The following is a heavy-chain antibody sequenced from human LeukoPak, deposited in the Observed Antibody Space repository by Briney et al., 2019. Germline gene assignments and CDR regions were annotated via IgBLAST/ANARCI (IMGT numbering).Heavy chain of an antibody. Sequence: RGSLRLSCAASGFTFSSYAMSWVRQAPGKGLEWVSAISDSGSYTYDADSVKGRFTISRDNSKNTLYLQMNSLRAEDTAVYYCVKQLGYCSDGSCYFDFWGQGSLVTVSS. CDR1: GFTFSSYA. D-gene: IGHD2-15*01. V-gene: IGHV3-23*01. CDR2: ISDSGSYT. J-gene: IGHJ4*02. CDR3: VKQLGYCSDGSCYFDF.